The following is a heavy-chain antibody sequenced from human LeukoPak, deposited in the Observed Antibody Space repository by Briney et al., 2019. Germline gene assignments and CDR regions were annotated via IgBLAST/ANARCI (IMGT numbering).Heavy chain of an antibody. D-gene: IGHD6-13*01. V-gene: IGHV1-69*04. J-gene: IGHJ4*02. CDR1: GGTFSSYA. CDR2: IIPILGIA. Sequence: GASVKVSCKASGGTFSSYAISWVRQAPGQGLEWMGRIIPILGIANYAQKFQGRVTITADKSTGTAYMELSSLRSEDTAVYYCARAEGIAAAYYFDYWGQGTLVTVSS. CDR3: ARAEGIAAAYYFDY.